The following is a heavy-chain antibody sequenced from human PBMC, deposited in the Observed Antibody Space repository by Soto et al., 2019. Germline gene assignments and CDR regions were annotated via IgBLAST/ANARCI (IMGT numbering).Heavy chain of an antibody. J-gene: IGHJ6*02. CDR1: GGSVSNDNFY. Sequence: PSETLSLTCTVSGGSVSNDNFYWSWSRQPPGKGLEWIGYVHSSGITNYNPSLKRRVTISVDTSRNQFSLNLSSVTAADTAVYYCARDRLMATAGTARHYFGLDVWGQGTTVTVSS. V-gene: IGHV4-61*01. CDR2: VHSSGIT. CDR3: ARDRLMATAGTARHYFGLDV. D-gene: IGHD5-18*01.